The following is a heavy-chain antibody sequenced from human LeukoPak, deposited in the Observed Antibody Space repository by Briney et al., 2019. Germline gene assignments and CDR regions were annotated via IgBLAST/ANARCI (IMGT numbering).Heavy chain of an antibody. CDR3: ATGSGTYSPDY. J-gene: IGHJ4*02. CDR1: GYTFTGYY. V-gene: IGHV1-2*02. Sequence: GASVKVSCKASGYTFTGYYMHWVRQAPGQGLEWMGWINPNSGGTNYAQKFQGRVTMTRDTSISTAYMELSSLRSDDAAIYYCATGSGTYSPDYWGQGTLVTVSS. CDR2: INPNSGGT. D-gene: IGHD3-10*01.